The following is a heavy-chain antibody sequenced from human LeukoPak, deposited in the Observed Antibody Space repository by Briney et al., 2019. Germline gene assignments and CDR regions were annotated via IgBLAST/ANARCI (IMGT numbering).Heavy chain of an antibody. Sequence: KPGGSLRLACAASRFTFSDYYMSWIRQAPGRGLEWVSYISSSDNTIYYADSVKGRFTISRDNAKNSVFLQMNSLRAEDTAVYYCARPKYSSSWQIFDYWGQGTLVTASS. CDR1: RFTFSDYY. CDR2: ISSSDNTI. V-gene: IGHV3-11*01. J-gene: IGHJ4*02. CDR3: ARPKYSSSWQIFDY. D-gene: IGHD6-13*01.